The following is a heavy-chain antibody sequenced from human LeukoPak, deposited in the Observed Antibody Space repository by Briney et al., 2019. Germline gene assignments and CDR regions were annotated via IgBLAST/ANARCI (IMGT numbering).Heavy chain of an antibody. D-gene: IGHD6-6*01. V-gene: IGHV3-23*01. J-gene: IGHJ5*02. Sequence: GGPLRLSCAASGFTFSSYAMTWVRQPPGKGLEWVSAISGSGGSTHYADSVKGRFTISRDNSKNTLYLQMNSLRAEDTAVYYCAKGAPYSSSLSNWLDPWGQGTLVTVSS. CDR3: AKGAPYSSSLSNWLDP. CDR2: ISGSGGST. CDR1: GFTFSSYA.